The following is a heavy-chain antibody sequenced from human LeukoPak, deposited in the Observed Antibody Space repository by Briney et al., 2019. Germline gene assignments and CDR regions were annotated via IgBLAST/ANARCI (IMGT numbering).Heavy chain of an antibody. Sequence: GGSLRLSCVGSGISFSSNAMSWVRQVPGKGLEWVSTISDSGGHTYYADSVKGRFTISRDNSKNTLYLQMGSLRAEDMAVYYCARVYSGYRNDYWGQGTLVTVSS. CDR1: GISFSSNA. V-gene: IGHV3-23*01. D-gene: IGHD5-12*01. CDR2: ISDSGGHT. CDR3: ARVYSGYRNDY. J-gene: IGHJ4*02.